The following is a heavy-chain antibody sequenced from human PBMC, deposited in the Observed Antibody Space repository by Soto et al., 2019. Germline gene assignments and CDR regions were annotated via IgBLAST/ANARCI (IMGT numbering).Heavy chain of an antibody. CDR2: ISYDGSNK. V-gene: IGHV3-30-3*01. J-gene: IGHJ2*01. CDR3: ARPLWRDDYNWGYFDL. CDR1: GFTFSSYA. Sequence: QVQLVESGGGVVQPGRSLRLSCAASGFTFSSYAIHWVRQAPGKGLEWVAVISYDGSNKYYADSVKGRFTISRDNSKNTLYLQMNSLRAEDTAVYYCARPLWRDDYNWGYFDLWGRGTPVTVSS. D-gene: IGHD4-4*01.